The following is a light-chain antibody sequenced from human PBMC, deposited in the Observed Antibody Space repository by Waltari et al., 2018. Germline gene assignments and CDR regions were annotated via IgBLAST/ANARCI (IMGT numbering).Light chain of an antibody. CDR3: QVWERSNNEVI. CDR2: DDS. V-gene: IGLV3-21*02. J-gene: IGLJ2*01. Sequence: SSVLTQSPSVSVAPGQTARITCGGDRTGGKTGHWYRQRPGQAPVLVVYDDSDRPSGIPERISGSNSGNTATLTISRVAAGDEADYFCQVWERSNNEVIFGGGTKLTVL. CDR1: RTGGKT.